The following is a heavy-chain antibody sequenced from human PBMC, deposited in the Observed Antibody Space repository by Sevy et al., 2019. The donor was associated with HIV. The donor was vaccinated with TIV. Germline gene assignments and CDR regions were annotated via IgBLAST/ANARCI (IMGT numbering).Heavy chain of an antibody. Sequence: GGSLRLSCAASGXTFSKYSMSWIRQTPGKGLEWVSTFSFGCGRINYADSVKGRFTISRDDSRNTFYLQMNSLRAEDTAIYYCAREGCTKXHDYWGQGTVVTVSS. CDR1: GXTFSKYS. D-gene: IGHD2-8*01. J-gene: IGHJ4*02. V-gene: IGHV3-23*01. CDR2: FSFGCGRI. CDR3: AREGCTKXHDY.